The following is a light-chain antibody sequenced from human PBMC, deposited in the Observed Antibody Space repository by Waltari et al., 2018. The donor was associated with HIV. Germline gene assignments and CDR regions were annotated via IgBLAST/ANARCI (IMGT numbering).Light chain of an antibody. V-gene: IGKV1-27*01. CDR3: QDYKSAPQGFT. CDR2: AAS. J-gene: IGKJ3*01. Sequence: DSQMTQSPSSLSASVGDRVTITCRARQGITNSLAWYQQIPCKVPKLLIYAASTLHSGVPARFSGSGSGTDFTLTFSSLQPEDVATYYCQDYKSAPQGFTFGPGTKVDMK. CDR1: QGITNS.